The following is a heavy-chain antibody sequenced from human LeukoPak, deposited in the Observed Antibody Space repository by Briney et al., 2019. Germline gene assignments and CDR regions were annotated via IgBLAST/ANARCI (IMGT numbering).Heavy chain of an antibody. CDR2: ISWNGGST. Sequence: EGSLRLPCAASGFTFDDYGMSWVRQAPGKGLEWVSGISWNGGSTGYADSVKGRFTISRDNAKNSLYLQMNSLRAEDTALYHCARGYYNSGFDYWGQGTLVTVSS. J-gene: IGHJ4*02. CDR1: GFTFDDYG. CDR3: ARGYYNSGFDY. D-gene: IGHD3-10*01. V-gene: IGHV3-20*01.